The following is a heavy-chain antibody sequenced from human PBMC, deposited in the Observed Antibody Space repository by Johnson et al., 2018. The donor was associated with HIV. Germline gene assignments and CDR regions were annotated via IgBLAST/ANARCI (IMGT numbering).Heavy chain of an antibody. CDR1: GFTFSSYG. CDR3: AKADDLEDTSGYLSAFDI. CDR2: ISYDGSNK. Sequence: QMQLVESGGGVVQPGRSLRLSCAASGFTFSSYGMHWVRQAPGKGLEWVAIISYDGSNKHYADSVKGRFTISRDNSENTLYLQMNSLKAEDTAAYYCAKADDLEDTSGYLSAFDIWGQGTMVTVSS. J-gene: IGHJ3*02. V-gene: IGHV3-33*05. D-gene: IGHD3-22*01.